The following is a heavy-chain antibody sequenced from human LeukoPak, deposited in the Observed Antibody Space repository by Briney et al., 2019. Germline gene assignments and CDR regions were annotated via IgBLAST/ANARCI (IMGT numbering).Heavy chain of an antibody. V-gene: IGHV3-30*02. CDR3: AKEGGSQNYYYYYMDV. D-gene: IGHD1-26*01. CDR1: GFTFSSYV. CDR2: IRYDGSNK. Sequence: QPGGSLRLSCAASGFTFSSYVMHWVRQAPGKGLEWVAFIRYDGSNKYHADSVRGRFTISRDNSKTTLFLQMNSLRAEDTAVYYCAKEGGSQNYYYYYMDVWGKGTTVTVSS. J-gene: IGHJ6*03.